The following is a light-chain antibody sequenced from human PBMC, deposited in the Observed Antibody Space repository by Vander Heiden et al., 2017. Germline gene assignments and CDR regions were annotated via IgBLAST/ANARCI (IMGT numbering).Light chain of an antibody. CDR1: QSVSSN. CDR2: GAS. J-gene: IGKJ1*01. CDR3: QQYNNWPSWT. Sequence: ELVMTQSTATLSVSPGERATLSCRASQSVSSNLAWYQQKPGQAPRLLIYGASTRATGIPARFSGSGSGTEFTLTISSLQSEDFAVYYCQQYNNWPSWTFGQGTKVEIK. V-gene: IGKV3-15*01.